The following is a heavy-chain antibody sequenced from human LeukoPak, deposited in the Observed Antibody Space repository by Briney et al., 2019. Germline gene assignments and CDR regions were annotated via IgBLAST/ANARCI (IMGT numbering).Heavy chain of an antibody. J-gene: IGHJ5*02. V-gene: IGHV3-66*01. CDR1: GFSFSSYW. D-gene: IGHD1-14*01. CDR2: IYSGGST. Sequence: GGSLRLSCAASGFSFSSYWMHWVRQAPGKGLEWVSVIYSGGSTYYADSVKGRFTIYRDNSKNTLYLQMNSLRAEDTAVYHCARSAYKGGFDPWGQGTLVTVSS. CDR3: ARSAYKGGFDP.